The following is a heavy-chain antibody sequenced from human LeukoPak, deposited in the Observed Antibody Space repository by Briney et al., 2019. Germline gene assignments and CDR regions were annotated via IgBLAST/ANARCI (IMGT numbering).Heavy chain of an antibody. V-gene: IGHV3-74*03. CDR2: ISNNGITT. CDR3: ARESYNSGIDY. J-gene: IGHJ4*02. CDR1: GFTFSNFW. Sequence: GGSLRLSCVGSGFTFSNFWMHWVRQAPGKGPVWVSRISNNGITTTDADSVRGRFTISRDNAKNTLHLQMNSLRAEDTAVYYCARESYNSGIDYWGQGTLVTVSS. D-gene: IGHD6-19*01.